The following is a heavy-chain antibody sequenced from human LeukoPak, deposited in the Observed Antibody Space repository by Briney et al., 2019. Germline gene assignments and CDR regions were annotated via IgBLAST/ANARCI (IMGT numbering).Heavy chain of an antibody. CDR2: IYTSGRT. V-gene: IGHV4-61*02. CDR1: GGSVSSGSYY. Sequence: SETLSLTCTVSGGSVSSGSYYWSWIRQPAGKGLEWIGRIYTSGRTNYNPSLKSRVSIALDTSRNQFSLRLSSVTAADTAVYYCARGHYGSGSYYNRWFRPIDYWGQGTLVTVSS. J-gene: IGHJ4*02. CDR3: ARGHYGSGSYYNRWFRPIDY. D-gene: IGHD3-10*01.